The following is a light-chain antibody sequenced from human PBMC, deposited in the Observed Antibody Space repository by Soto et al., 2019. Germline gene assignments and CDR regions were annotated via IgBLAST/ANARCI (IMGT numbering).Light chain of an antibody. CDR3: ASYASSNTVL. Sequence: QSALTQPASVSGSPGQSITISCTGTSSDIGGYNYVSWYQQHPGKAPKLMIYDVSDRPSGVSNRFSGSKSGNTASLTISGLQAEDEAHYYCASYASSNTVLFGGGTKLTVL. CDR1: SSDIGGYNY. V-gene: IGLV2-14*03. CDR2: DVS. J-gene: IGLJ2*01.